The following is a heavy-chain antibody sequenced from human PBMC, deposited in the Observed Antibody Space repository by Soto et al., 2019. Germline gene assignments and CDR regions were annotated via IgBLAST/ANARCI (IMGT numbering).Heavy chain of an antibody. V-gene: IGHV4-59*01. Sequence: SETLSLTWTVSADSSSEYDWTWIRQPPGGGLEWIGYIYFNGNTNYNPSLKGRVTISRDTSKKQFSLNLSSVTAADTAVYYCASVTFGGVVLAHWGQGTLVTVSS. CDR2: IYFNGNT. J-gene: IGHJ4*02. CDR3: ASVTFGGVVLAH. D-gene: IGHD3-16*01. CDR1: ADSSSEYD.